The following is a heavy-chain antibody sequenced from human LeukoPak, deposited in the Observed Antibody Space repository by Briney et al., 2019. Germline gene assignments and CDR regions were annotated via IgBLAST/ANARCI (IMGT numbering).Heavy chain of an antibody. J-gene: IGHJ4*02. CDR2: ISTDGSST. D-gene: IGHD3-10*01. CDR3: VKESRSAGSLH. V-gene: IGHV3-64D*06. Sequence: GGSLRLSCSASGLTLSYYAMYWVRQAPGKGLEYISSISTDGSSTYYADSVKGRFTISRDNSKNTLYLQMSSLRAEDTALCHCVKESRSAGSLHWGQGTLVTVSS. CDR1: GLTLSYYA.